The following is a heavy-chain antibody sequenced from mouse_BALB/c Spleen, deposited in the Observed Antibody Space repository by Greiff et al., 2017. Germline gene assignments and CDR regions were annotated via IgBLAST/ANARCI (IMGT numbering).Heavy chain of an antibody. J-gene: IGHJ3*01. D-gene: IGHD2-4*01. CDR2: ISSGGSYT. Sequence: EVNVVESGGGLVKPGGSLKLSCAASGFTFSSYTMSWVRQTPEKRLEWVATISSGGSYTYYPDSVKGRFTISRDNAKNTLYLQMSSLKSEDTAMYYCTRDDDYDGAYWGQGTLVTVSA. CDR3: TRDDDYDGAY. V-gene: IGHV5-6-4*01. CDR1: GFTFSSYT.